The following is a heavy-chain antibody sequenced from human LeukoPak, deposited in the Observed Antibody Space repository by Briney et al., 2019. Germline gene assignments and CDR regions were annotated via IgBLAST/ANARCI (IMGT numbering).Heavy chain of an antibody. Sequence: ASVKVSCKASGGTFSSYAISWVRQATGQGLEWMGWMNPNSGDTGYAQKFQGRVTITRNTSINTVYMELSSLRSEDTAVYYCARWVGASLRIETTNNAFDIWGQGTMVTVSS. CDR1: GGTFSSYA. V-gene: IGHV1-8*03. J-gene: IGHJ3*02. CDR2: MNPNSGDT. D-gene: IGHD1-26*01. CDR3: ARWVGASLRIETTNNAFDI.